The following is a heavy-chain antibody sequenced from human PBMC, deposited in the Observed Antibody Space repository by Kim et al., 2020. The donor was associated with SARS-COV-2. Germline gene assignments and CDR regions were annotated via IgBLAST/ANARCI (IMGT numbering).Heavy chain of an antibody. V-gene: IGHV3-23*01. D-gene: IGHD4-17*01. CDR3: AKGRYGDYPYNWFDP. J-gene: IGHJ5*02. Sequence: DSVKGRFTISRDNSRTTLYLQMSGLGAEDTAVYYCAKGRYGDYPYNWFDPWGQGTLVTVSS.